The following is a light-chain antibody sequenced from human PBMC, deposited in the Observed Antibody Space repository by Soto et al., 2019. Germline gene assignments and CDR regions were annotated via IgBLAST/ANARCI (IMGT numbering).Light chain of an antibody. J-gene: IGKJ3*01. CDR3: QEDFQWPPGM. CDR2: DTS. Sequence: DIVVTQSPATLSASPGERVTLSCRASQFVSSRLAWYQRRPGQVPRLLIYDTSTRAPGISARFSRSGSGTEFTLDIICLQSEDFAVYYGQEDFQWPPGMFGPGTTVDIK. V-gene: IGKV3-15*01. CDR1: QFVSSR.